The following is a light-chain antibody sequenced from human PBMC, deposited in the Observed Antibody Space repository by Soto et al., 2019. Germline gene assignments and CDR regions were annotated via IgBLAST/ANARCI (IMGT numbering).Light chain of an antibody. CDR2: EVS. Sequence: QLVLTQPASVSGSPGQSNTISCTATSSDVGGYNYGSWYQQHPGKAPKLMIYEVSHRPSGVSNRVSGSKSGNTASLTISGLQAEDEADYYCSSYTSSSTIYVFGTGTKVTVL. J-gene: IGLJ1*01. CDR3: SSYTSSSTIYV. V-gene: IGLV2-14*01. CDR1: SSDVGGYNY.